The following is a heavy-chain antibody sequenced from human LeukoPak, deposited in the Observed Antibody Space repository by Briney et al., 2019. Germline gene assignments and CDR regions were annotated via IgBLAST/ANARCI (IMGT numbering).Heavy chain of an antibody. J-gene: IGHJ5*02. CDR1: GFTFSTYW. CDR2: ISGSGGST. V-gene: IGHV3-23*01. D-gene: IGHD6-13*01. CDR3: AKGAAARSVDNWFDP. Sequence: GGSLRLSCAASGFTFSTYWMSWVRQAPGKGLEWVSAISGSGGSTYYADSVKGRFTISRDNSKNTLYLQMNSLRAEDTAVYYCAKGAAARSVDNWFDPWGQGTLVTVSS.